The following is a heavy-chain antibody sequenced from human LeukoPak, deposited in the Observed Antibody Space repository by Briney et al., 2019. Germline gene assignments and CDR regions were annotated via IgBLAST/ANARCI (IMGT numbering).Heavy chain of an antibody. Sequence: GGSLRLSCAASGFTFSSYGMHWVRQAPGKGLEWVAFIRYDGSNKYYADSVKGRFTISRDNSKNTLYLQTNSLRAEDTAVYYCAKVGSGEPYYYYYMDVWGKGTTVTVSS. CDR2: IRYDGSNK. J-gene: IGHJ6*03. V-gene: IGHV3-30*02. CDR3: AKVGSGEPYYYYYMDV. D-gene: IGHD3-10*01. CDR1: GFTFSSYG.